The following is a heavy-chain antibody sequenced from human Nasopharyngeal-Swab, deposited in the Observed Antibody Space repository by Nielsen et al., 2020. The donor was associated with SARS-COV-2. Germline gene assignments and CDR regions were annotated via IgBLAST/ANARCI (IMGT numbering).Heavy chain of an antibody. V-gene: IGHV1-18*01. Sequence: WVRQAPGPGLEWMGWISAYNGNTNYAQKLQGRVTMTTDTSTSTAYMELRSLRSDDTAVYYCARDFGIAAAGGYYYYYYMDVWGKGTTVTVSS. J-gene: IGHJ6*03. CDR2: ISAYNGNT. D-gene: IGHD6-13*01. CDR3: ARDFGIAAAGGYYYYYYMDV.